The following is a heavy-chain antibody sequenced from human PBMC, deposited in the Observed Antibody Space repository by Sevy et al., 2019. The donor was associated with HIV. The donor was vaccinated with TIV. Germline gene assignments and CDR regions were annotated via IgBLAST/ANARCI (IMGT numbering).Heavy chain of an antibody. J-gene: IGHJ3*02. Sequence: SETLSLTCTVSGGSINSDHWNWIRQPPGKGLEWIGYVYYTGGTNYNPSLKNRDTISVDRTKNQFSLKLTSETAADTAGYYCARRNDFDIWGQGTMVTVSS. CDR2: VYYTGGT. CDR1: GGSINSDH. CDR3: ARRNDFDI. V-gene: IGHV4-59*08.